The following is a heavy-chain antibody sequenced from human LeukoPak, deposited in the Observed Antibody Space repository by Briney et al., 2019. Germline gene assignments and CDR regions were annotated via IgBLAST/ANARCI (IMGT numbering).Heavy chain of an antibody. CDR2: FDPEDGET. V-gene: IGHV1-24*01. CDR1: GYTLTELS. J-gene: IGHJ1*01. D-gene: IGHD2-15*01. CDR3: ATDPDCSGGSCYHRREYFQR. Sequence: ASVKVSCKVSGYTLTELSMHWVRQAPGKGLEWMGGFDPEDGETIYAQKFQGRVTMTEDTSTDTAYMELSSLRSEDTAVYYCATDPDCSGGSCYHRREYFQRWGQGTLVTVSS.